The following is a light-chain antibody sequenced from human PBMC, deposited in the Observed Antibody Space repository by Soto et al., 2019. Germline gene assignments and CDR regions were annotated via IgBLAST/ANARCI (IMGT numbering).Light chain of an antibody. CDR1: QSISSW. CDR2: KAS. V-gene: IGKV1-5*03. CDR3: QQYKSYSLT. Sequence: DIQMTQSPSTLSASIGDRVTITCRASQSISSWLAWYQQKPGKAPKLLIYKASSLESGVPSRFSGSGSGTAFTLAISSLQADDFATYYCQQYKSYSLTFGGGTKVEIK. J-gene: IGKJ4*01.